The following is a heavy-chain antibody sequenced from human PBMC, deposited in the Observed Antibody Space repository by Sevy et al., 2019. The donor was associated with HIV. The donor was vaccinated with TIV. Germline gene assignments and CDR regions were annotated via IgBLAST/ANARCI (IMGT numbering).Heavy chain of an antibody. CDR2: IYWNDDK. V-gene: IGHV2-5*01. Sequence: SGPTLVNPTQTLTLTCTFSGFSLSTSGVGVGWIRQPPGKALEWLALIYWNDDKRYSPSLKSRLTITKDTSKNQVVLKMTNMDPVDTATYYCAHRQDSGSSEWVYAFDIWGQGTMVTVSS. J-gene: IGHJ3*02. CDR1: GFSLSTSGVG. CDR3: AHRQDSGSSEWVYAFDI. D-gene: IGHD1-26*01.